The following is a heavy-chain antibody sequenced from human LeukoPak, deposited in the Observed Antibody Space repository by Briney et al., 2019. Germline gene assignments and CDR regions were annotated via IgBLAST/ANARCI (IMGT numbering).Heavy chain of an antibody. D-gene: IGHD5-24*01. CDR3: ARDAGYNIDY. CDR2: ISSSGSTI. J-gene: IGHJ4*02. Sequence: GGSLRLSCAASGFTFSSYEMNWFRQAPGKGLEWVSYISSSGSTIYYADSVKGRFTISRDNAKNSLYLQMNSLRAEDTAVYYCARDAGYNIDYWGQGTLVTVSS. V-gene: IGHV3-48*03. CDR1: GFTFSSYE.